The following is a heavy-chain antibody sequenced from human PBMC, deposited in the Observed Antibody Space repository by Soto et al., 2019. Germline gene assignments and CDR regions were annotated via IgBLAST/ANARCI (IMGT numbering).Heavy chain of an antibody. V-gene: IGHV2-5*02. D-gene: IGHD4-17*01. J-gene: IGHJ5*02. CDR3: EHRTTTVTRLFDP. CDR2: IYWDDDK. Sequence: QITLKESGPTLVKPTQTLTLTCTFSGFSLTTSGVGVGWIRQPPGKALEWLALIYWDDDKRYSPSLKSRLTSTKDTSKTEVVRTMSHTDPADTATYFCEHRTTTVTRLFDPRGQGTLVTVST. CDR1: GFSLTTSGVG.